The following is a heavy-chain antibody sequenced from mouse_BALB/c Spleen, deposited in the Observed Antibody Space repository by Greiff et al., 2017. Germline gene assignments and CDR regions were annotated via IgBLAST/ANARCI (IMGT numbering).Heavy chain of an antibody. CDR2: ISDGGSYT. CDR1: GFTFSDYY. V-gene: IGHV5-4*02. Sequence: EVQGVESGGGLVKPGGSLKLSCAASGFTFSDYYMYWVRQTPEKRLEWVATISDGGSYTYYPDSVKGRFTISRDNAKNNLYLQMSSLKSEDTAMYYCARDYYGSLYAMDYWGQGTSVTVSS. D-gene: IGHD1-1*01. CDR3: ARDYYGSLYAMDY. J-gene: IGHJ4*01.